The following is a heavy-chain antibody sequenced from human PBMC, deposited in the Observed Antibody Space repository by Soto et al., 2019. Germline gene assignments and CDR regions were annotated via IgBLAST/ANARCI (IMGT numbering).Heavy chain of an antibody. CDR3: ATDRGDYNSSPAY. V-gene: IGHV3-33*01. J-gene: IGHJ4*02. CDR1: GFTFSSYD. CDR2: IRYDGSNK. D-gene: IGHD3-10*01. Sequence: QVQLVESGGGVVQPGRSLRLSCAASGFTFSSYDMHWVRQGPGKGLEWVAVIRYDGSNKYYADAVKGRFTISRDNSKHTVYLQLNSLRAGDTAVYYCATDRGDYNSSPAYWGQGTLVTVSS.